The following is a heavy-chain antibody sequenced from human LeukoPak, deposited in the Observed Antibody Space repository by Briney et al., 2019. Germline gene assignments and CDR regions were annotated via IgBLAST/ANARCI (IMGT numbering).Heavy chain of an antibody. Sequence: ASVKVSCKASGYTFTCYYMHWVRQAPGQGLEWMGRINPNSGGTNYAQKFQGRVTMTRDTSISTAYMELSRLRSDDTAVYYCARAGYSSSWYAYWGQGTLVTVSS. CDR1: GYTFTCYY. CDR3: ARAGYSSSWYAY. V-gene: IGHV1-2*06. CDR2: INPNSGGT. D-gene: IGHD6-13*01. J-gene: IGHJ4*02.